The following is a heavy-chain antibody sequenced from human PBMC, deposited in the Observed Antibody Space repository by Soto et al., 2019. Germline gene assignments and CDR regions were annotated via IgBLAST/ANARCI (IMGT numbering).Heavy chain of an antibody. CDR1: GFTFNTYD. CDR3: ARYRSDGSASFDS. D-gene: IGHD3-9*01. Sequence: PGGSLRVSCAASGFTFNTYDMTWVRQTPGKGLEWVSFITTRGARTYYADPVRGRFTISTDSSRNTLYLQMNSLRPDDTAVYFCARYRSDGSASFDSWGHGTRVTVSS. V-gene: IGHV3-23*01. J-gene: IGHJ4*01. CDR2: ITTRGART.